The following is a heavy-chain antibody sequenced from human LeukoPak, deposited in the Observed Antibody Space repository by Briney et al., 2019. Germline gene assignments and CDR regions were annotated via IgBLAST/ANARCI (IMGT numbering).Heavy chain of an antibody. J-gene: IGHJ5*02. D-gene: IGHD5-18*01. CDR3: ARSPGLDTAVVNRP. CDR1: GYTFTGYY. CDR2: INPNSGGT. Sequence: ASVKVSCKTSGYTFTGYYIHWVRQAPGQGLEWMGWINPNSGGTNYAQNFQGRVTITRDTSINTAYMELGRLSSDDTAVYYCARSPGLDTAVVNRPWGQGTLITVSS. V-gene: IGHV1-2*02.